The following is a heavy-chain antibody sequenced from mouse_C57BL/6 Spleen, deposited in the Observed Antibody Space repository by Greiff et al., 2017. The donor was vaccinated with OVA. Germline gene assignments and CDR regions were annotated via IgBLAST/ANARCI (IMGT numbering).Heavy chain of an antibody. Sequence: DVKLQESGPGLVKPSQSLSLTCSVTGYSITSGYYWNWIRQFPGNKLEWMGYISYDGSNNYNPTLKNRTSITRDTSTNQFFLKLNSVTTEDTATYYCARDQDYYGSSFGGAMDYWGQGTSVTVSS. CDR1: GYSITSGYY. D-gene: IGHD1-1*01. CDR2: ISYDGSN. CDR3: ARDQDYYGSSFGGAMDY. V-gene: IGHV3-6*01. J-gene: IGHJ4*01.